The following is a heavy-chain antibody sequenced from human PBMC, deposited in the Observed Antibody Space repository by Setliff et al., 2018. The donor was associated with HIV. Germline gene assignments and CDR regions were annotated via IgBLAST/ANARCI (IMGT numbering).Heavy chain of an antibody. CDR2: INHSGSA. Sequence: PSETLSLTCAVYGGSFSGYYWSWIRQPPGKGLEWIGEINHSGSANYNPSLKSRLTISVDTSKNQFSLKLSSVTAADTAVYYCASSQGYDFWSGPTGYYKFDSWGQGTLVTVPQ. CDR1: GGSFSGYY. D-gene: IGHD3-3*01. V-gene: IGHV4-34*01. CDR3: ASSQGYDFWSGPTGYYKFDS. J-gene: IGHJ4*02.